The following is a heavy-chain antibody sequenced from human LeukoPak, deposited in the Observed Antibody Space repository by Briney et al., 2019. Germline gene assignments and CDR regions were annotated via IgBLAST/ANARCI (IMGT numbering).Heavy chain of an antibody. CDR3: AELTSMVEQY. CDR2: INSDGSST. Sequence: GGSLRLSCAASGLTLSSYWMHWVRQAPGKGLVWVSRINSDGSSTRYADSVEGRFTISRDNAKNTLYLQMNSLRAEDTAVYYCAELTSMVEQYWGQGTLVTVSS. D-gene: IGHD3-10*01. CDR1: GLTLSSYW. J-gene: IGHJ4*02. V-gene: IGHV3-74*01.